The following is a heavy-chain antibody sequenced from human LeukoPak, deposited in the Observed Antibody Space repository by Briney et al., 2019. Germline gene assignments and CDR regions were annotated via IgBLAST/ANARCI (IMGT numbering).Heavy chain of an antibody. CDR2: ISGSGDTT. Sequence: PGGSLRLSCAASGFTFSSYAMSWVRQAPGKGLEWVSSISGSGDTTNYADSVKGRFTISRDNSKNTLYLQMNSLRAEDTAVYYCAKKWRAFDIWGQGTMVTVSS. CDR1: GFTFSSYA. J-gene: IGHJ3*02. CDR3: AKKWRAFDI. D-gene: IGHD5-12*01. V-gene: IGHV3-23*01.